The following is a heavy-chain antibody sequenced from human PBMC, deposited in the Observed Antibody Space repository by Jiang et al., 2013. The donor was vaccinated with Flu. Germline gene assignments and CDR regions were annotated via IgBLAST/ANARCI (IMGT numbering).Heavy chain of an antibody. V-gene: IGHV6-1*01. Sequence: SGDSVSSNSAAWNWIRQSPSRGLEWLGRTYYRSKWYNDYAVSVKSRITINPDTSKNQFSLQLNSVTPEDTAVYYCARAKVVVANGYYYYYYGMDVWGQGTTVTVSS. J-gene: IGHJ6*02. CDR3: ARAKVVVANGYYYYYYGMDV. CDR1: GDSVSSNSAA. CDR2: TYYRSKWYN. D-gene: IGHD2-15*01.